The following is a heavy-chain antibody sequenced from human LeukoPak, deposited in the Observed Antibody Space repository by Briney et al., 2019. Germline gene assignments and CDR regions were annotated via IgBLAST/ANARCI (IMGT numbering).Heavy chain of an antibody. Sequence: GGSLRLSCAASGFTFSSYGMHWGRQAPGKGLEWGSFIRYDGSNKYYADSVKGRFTISRDNSKNTLYLQMNSLRAEDTAVYYCAKGGVVPAAMPWYFDYWGQGTLVTVSS. V-gene: IGHV3-30*02. CDR2: IRYDGSNK. CDR3: AKGGVVPAAMPWYFDY. J-gene: IGHJ4*02. D-gene: IGHD2-2*01. CDR1: GFTFSSYG.